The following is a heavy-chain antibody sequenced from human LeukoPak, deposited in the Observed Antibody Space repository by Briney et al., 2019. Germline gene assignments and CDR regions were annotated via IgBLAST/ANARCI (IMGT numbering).Heavy chain of an antibody. Sequence: SETLSLTCTVSGGSISSYYWSWIRPPPGKGLEWIGYIYYSGSTSYNPSLKSRLTISIDTSKNQFSLKLSSVTAADMAVYYCARERLDYYSSSGFCGGNYDYWGQGTLVTVSS. V-gene: IGHV4-59*12. D-gene: IGHD3-22*01. CDR2: IYYSGST. CDR1: GGSISSYY. CDR3: ARERLDYYSSSGFCGGNYDY. J-gene: IGHJ4*02.